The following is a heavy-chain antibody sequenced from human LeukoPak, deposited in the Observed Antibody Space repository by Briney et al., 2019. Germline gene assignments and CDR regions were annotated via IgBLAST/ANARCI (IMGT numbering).Heavy chain of an antibody. CDR2: ISYDGSNK. Sequence: PGESLRLSCAASGFTFSSDAMHWDRQAPGKGLEWVAVISYDGSNKYYADSVKGRFTISRDNSKNTLYLQMNSLRAEDTAVYYCARDHVLLWFGELHYYYYGMDVWGQGTTVTVSS. J-gene: IGHJ6*02. V-gene: IGHV3-30*07. CDR3: ARDHVLLWFGELHYYYYGMDV. CDR1: GFTFSSDA. D-gene: IGHD3-10*01.